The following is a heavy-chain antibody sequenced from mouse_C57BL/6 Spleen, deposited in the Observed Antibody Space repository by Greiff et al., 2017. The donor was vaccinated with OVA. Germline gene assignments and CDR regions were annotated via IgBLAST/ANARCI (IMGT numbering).Heavy chain of an antibody. CDR3: ARGSNYGNWFAY. CDR2: ISYDGSN. J-gene: IGHJ3*01. CDR1: GYSITSGYY. D-gene: IGHD2-5*01. V-gene: IGHV3-6*01. Sequence: EVKLMESGPGLVKPSQSLSLTCSVTGYSITSGYYWNWIRQFPGNNLEWMGYISYDGSNNYNPSLKNRISITRDTSKNQFFLKLNSVTTEDTATYYCARGSNYGNWFAYWGQGTLVTVSA.